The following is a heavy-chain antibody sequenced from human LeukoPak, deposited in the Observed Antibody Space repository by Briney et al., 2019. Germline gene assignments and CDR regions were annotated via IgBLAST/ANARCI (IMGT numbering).Heavy chain of an antibody. J-gene: IGHJ4*02. CDR2: IRYDGSNK. CDR1: GFTFSSYG. V-gene: IGHV3-30*02. Sequence: PGGSLRLSCAASGFTFSSYGMHWVRQAPGKGLEWVAFIRYDGSNKYYADSVKGRFTISRDNSKNTLYLQMNSLRAEDTAVYYCAKGGWYYYDSSGYSNFDYWGQGTLVTVSS. CDR3: AKGGWYYYDSSGYSNFDY. D-gene: IGHD3-22*01.